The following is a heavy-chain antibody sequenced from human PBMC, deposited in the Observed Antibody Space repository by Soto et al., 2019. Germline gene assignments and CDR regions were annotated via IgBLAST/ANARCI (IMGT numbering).Heavy chain of an antibody. CDR2: IDPSDSYT. J-gene: IGHJ4*02. Sequence: GESLKISCKGSGYSFTSYWISWVRQMPGKGLEWMGRIDPSDSYTNYSPSFQGHVTISADKSISTAYLQWSSLKASDTAMYYCARDLPPATGTYAGFDFAMVGWGQGTLVTVSS. D-gene: IGHD2-15*01. V-gene: IGHV5-10-1*01. CDR3: ARDLPPATGTYAGFDFAMVG. CDR1: GYSFTSYW.